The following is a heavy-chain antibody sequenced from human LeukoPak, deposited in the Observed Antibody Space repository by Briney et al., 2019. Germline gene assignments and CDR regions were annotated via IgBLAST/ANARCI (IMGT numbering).Heavy chain of an antibody. Sequence: GASVTVSCKASGYTFIGYYIHWVRQAPGQGLEWMGWINPNSGGTNYAQKFQGRVTMTRDTSISTAYMELSRLRSDDTAVYYCARDLTGYSSGWYIKYYFDYWGQGTLVTVSS. CDR2: INPNSGGT. V-gene: IGHV1-2*02. CDR1: GYTFIGYY. CDR3: ARDLTGYSSGWYIKYYFDY. D-gene: IGHD6-19*01. J-gene: IGHJ4*02.